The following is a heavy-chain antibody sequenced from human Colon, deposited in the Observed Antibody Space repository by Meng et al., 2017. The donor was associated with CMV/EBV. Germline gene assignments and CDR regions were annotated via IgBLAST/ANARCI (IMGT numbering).Heavy chain of an antibody. Sequence: ASGFPVSWFGMHWVRQAPGRGLEWMAYIRHDGNTQYYADSLKGRFTVSRDNSKNTVYLQIDSLRVDDTAVYYCAKEGVEIEPFFDYWGQGTLVTVSS. CDR3: AKEGVEIEPFFDY. J-gene: IGHJ4*02. V-gene: IGHV3-30*02. D-gene: IGHD1-1*01. CDR1: GFPVSWFG. CDR2: IRHDGNTQ.